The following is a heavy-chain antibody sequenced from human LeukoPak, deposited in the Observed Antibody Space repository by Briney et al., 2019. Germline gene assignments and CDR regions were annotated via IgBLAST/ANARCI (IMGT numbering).Heavy chain of an antibody. CDR1: GFTFSNYW. D-gene: IGHD6-19*01. Sequence: PGGSLRLSCAASGFTFSNYWMSWVRQAPGKGLEWVANIKQDGSEKYYVDSVRGRFTISRDNAENSLYLQMNSLRAEDTAVYYCARRAVAGDFDYWGQGTLVTVSS. J-gene: IGHJ4*02. CDR3: ARRAVAGDFDY. V-gene: IGHV3-7*01. CDR2: IKQDGSEK.